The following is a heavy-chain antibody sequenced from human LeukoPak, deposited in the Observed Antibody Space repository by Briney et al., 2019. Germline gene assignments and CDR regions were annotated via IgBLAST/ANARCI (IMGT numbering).Heavy chain of an antibody. CDR3: ARVGDYYDSSGYYYSHDY. CDR1: GGSISSYY. CDR2: INYSGTT. D-gene: IGHD3-22*01. Sequence: PSETLSLSCTVSGGSISSYYWSWIRQPPGKGLEWIGYINYSGTTNYYPSLKSRVTISVDPSKNQFSLKLSSVTAADTAVYYCARVGDYYDSSGYYYSHDYWGQGTLVTVSS. V-gene: IGHV4-59*01. J-gene: IGHJ4*02.